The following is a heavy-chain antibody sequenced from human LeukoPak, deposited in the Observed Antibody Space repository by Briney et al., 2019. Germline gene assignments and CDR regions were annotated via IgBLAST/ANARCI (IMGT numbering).Heavy chain of an antibody. J-gene: IGHJ6*03. V-gene: IGHV4-4*07. CDR1: GGSISSYY. D-gene: IGHD2-2*02. CDR2: IYTSGST. Sequence: SETLSLTCTVSGGSISSYYWSWIRQPAGKGLEWIGRIYTSGSTNYNPSLKSRVTMSVDTSKNQFSLKLSSVTAADTAVYYCARDLGYCSSTSCYTGSYYYYMDVWGKGTTVTVSS. CDR3: ARDLGYCSSTSCYTGSYYYYMDV.